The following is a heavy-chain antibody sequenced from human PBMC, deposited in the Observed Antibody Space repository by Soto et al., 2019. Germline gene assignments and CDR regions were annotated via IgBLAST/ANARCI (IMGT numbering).Heavy chain of an antibody. CDR2: FNLYNGDT. V-gene: IGHV1-18*01. J-gene: IGHJ1*01. CDR3: QH. CDR1: GFTFTTSG. Sequence: ASVKVSCKTSGFTFTTSGITWVRQAPGQGLEWMGWFNLYNGDTNYAQKFQGRLTMTTDTSTATAYMELTNLRSDDTAVYYFQHWGQGTLVTVSS.